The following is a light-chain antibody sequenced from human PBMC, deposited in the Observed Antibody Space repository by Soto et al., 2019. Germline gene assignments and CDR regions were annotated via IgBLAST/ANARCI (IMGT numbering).Light chain of an antibody. CDR2: AAS. V-gene: IGKV1-39*01. J-gene: IGKJ2*01. CDR3: QQSHGIPYT. CDR1: QAISSY. Sequence: DIQMTQSPSSLSASVGDRVTITCRASQAISSYLNWYQQKPRKAPKLLIYAASSLQSGVPSRFSGSGSGTDFTLTISSLQPEDFATYYCQQSHGIPYTFGQGTKLEI.